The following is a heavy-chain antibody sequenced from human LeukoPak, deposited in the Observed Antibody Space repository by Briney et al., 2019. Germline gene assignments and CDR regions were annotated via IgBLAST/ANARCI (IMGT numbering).Heavy chain of an antibody. J-gene: IGHJ5*02. D-gene: IGHD5-18*01. Sequence: GAAVKVSGKAAGYSFTSYYMKWGGQAAGKGREWRGGINPNSGGTNYAQKFQGWVTMTRDTSISTAYMELSRLRSDDTAVYYCARTYSPQSNWFDPWGQGTLVTVSS. V-gene: IGHV1-2*04. CDR1: GYSFTSYY. CDR2: INPNSGGT. CDR3: ARTYSPQSNWFDP.